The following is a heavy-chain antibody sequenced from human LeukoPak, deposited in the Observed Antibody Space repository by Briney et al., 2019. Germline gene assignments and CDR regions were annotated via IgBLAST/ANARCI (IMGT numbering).Heavy chain of an antibody. J-gene: IGHJ4*02. CDR3: ARSGYYDILTGLLYFDY. Sequence: SQTLSLTCTVSGGSISSGSYYWSWLRQPAGKGLEWIGRIYTSGSTNYNPSLKSRVTISVDTSKNQFSLKLSSVTAADTAVYYCARSGYYDILTGLLYFDYWGQGTLVTVSS. CDR2: IYTSGST. D-gene: IGHD3-9*01. CDR1: GGSISSGSYY. V-gene: IGHV4-61*02.